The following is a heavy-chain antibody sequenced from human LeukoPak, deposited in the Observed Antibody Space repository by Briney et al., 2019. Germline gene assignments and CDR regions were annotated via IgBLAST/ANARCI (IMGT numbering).Heavy chain of an antibody. V-gene: IGHV4-4*02. CDR2: IYHSGST. D-gene: IGHD1/OR15-1a*01. J-gene: IGHJ3*02. CDR1: GGSISSSNW. Sequence: SGTLSLTCAVSGGSISSSNWWSWIRQPPGKGLGWIGEIYHSGSTNYNPSLESRVSISVDTSKNHFSLRLSSVTAADTAVYYCARELGQNAFDIWGQGTMVTDSS. CDR3: ARELGQNAFDI.